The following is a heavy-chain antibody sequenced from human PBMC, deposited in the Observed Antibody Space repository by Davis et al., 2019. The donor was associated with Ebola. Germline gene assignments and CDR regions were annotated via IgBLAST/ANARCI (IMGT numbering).Heavy chain of an antibody. CDR3: ARGATTVTTPLGEYYYYYGMDV. CDR1: GFTFSGSA. D-gene: IGHD4-17*01. CDR2: ISYDGSNK. Sequence: GGSLRLSCAASGFTFSGSAMHWVRQAPGKGLEWVAVISYDGSNKYYADSVKGRFTISRDNSKNTLYLQMNSLRAEDTAVYYCARGATTVTTPLGEYYYYYGMDVWGKGTTVTVSS. J-gene: IGHJ6*04. V-gene: IGHV3-30*04.